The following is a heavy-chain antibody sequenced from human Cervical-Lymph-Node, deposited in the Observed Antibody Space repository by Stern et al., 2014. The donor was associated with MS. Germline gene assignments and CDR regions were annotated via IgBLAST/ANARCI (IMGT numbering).Heavy chain of an antibody. CDR1: GYSFTAYF. V-gene: IGHV1-2*02. CDR2: ISTDTGGA. CDR3: ARDRGSHSDY. D-gene: IGHD1-26*01. Sequence: QVQLVQSGAEVKKPGASVKVSCKASGYSFTAYFIHWVRQAPGQGLEWMGWISTDTGGANYAQRFQGRVTMTRDPSISTTYMELSRLRSDDTAVYYCARDRGSHSDYWGQGTLVTVSS. J-gene: IGHJ4*02.